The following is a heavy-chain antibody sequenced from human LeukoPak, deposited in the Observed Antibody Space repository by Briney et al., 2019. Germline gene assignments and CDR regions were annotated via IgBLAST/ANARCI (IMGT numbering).Heavy chain of an antibody. V-gene: IGHV3-11*01. D-gene: IGHD3-22*01. J-gene: IGHJ4*02. CDR2: ICDSGRTI. CDR3: ARDRLGDYDHSGYYDK. CDR1: GFTFSYHY. Sequence: GGPLRLSCAASGFTFSYHYISWIRQAPRKGLEGVSYICDSGRTIYYADSVKGRFTISRENAKNSVYLQMNNLGAEDTAVYYCARDRLGDYDHSGYYDKWGQGTLVTVSS.